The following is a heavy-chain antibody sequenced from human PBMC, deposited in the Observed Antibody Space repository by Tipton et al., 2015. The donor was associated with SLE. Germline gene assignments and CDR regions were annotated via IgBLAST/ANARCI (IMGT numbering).Heavy chain of an antibody. D-gene: IGHD2-2*01. Sequence: SLRLSCTASGFTFSNYGMHWLRQAPGKGLEWVTFIRYDGTTQHYADSVRGRFTISRDSPRNSMYLEMNSLTAEDTAVYFCARGGGYQLVHYDYWGQGTLVTVSS. CDR2: IRYDGTTQ. J-gene: IGHJ4*02. CDR3: ARGGGYQLVHYDY. V-gene: IGHV3-30*02. CDR1: GFTFSNYG.